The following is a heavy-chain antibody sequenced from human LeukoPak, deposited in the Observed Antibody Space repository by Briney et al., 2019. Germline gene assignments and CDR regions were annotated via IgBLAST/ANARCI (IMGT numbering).Heavy chain of an antibody. CDR3: ARSPVTIFGVVINFDY. Sequence: SVKVSCKASGGTFSSYAISWVRQAPGQGLEWMGGIIPIFGTANYAQKFQGRVTITADESTSTAYMELSSLRSEDTAVYYCARSPVTIFGVVINFDYWGQGTLVTVSS. J-gene: IGHJ4*02. V-gene: IGHV1-69*13. CDR1: GGTFSSYA. D-gene: IGHD3-3*01. CDR2: IIPIFGTA.